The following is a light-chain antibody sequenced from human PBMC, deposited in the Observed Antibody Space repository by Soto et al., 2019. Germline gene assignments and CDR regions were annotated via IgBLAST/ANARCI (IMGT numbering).Light chain of an antibody. J-gene: IGKJ1*01. CDR2: GAS. CDR3: QQRDIWPWT. V-gene: IGKV3D-20*02. Sequence: EVVLTQSPGTLSLSPGERATLSCRASQSVSSSYLAWYQQKPGQAPRLLIYGASTRATGIPATFSGSGSGTQFTLTISSLEPEDFAVYYCQQRDIWPWTFGQGTKVDIK. CDR1: QSVSSSY.